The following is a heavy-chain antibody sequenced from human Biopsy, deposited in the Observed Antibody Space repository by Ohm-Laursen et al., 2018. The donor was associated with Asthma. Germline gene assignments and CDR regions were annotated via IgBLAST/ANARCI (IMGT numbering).Heavy chain of an antibody. Sequence: SSVKVSCKASGGSFSNFAFSWARQAPGHGLEWMGTILTKFDITSYAEKFQGRVTITADKSTSTTYMELSRLRSEDTAVYYRARSYDTDSYPVLVLDYWGQGTLVTVSS. D-gene: IGHD3-22*01. CDR1: GGSFSNFA. CDR2: ILTKFDIT. J-gene: IGHJ4*02. V-gene: IGHV1-69*04. CDR3: ARSYDTDSYPVLVLDY.